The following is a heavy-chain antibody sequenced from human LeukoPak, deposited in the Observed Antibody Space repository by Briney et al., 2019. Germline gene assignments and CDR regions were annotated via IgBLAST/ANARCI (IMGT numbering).Heavy chain of an antibody. V-gene: IGHV4-59*01. CDR2: IYYSGST. CDR1: GGSISSYY. CDR3: ARDQENSSGWYVGRAFDI. D-gene: IGHD6-19*01. J-gene: IGHJ3*02. Sequence: SETLSLTCTVSGGSISSYYWSWIRQPPGKELEWIGYIYYSGSTNYNPSLKSRVTISVDTSKNQFSLKLSSVTAADTAVYYCARDQENSSGWYVGRAFDIWGQGTMVTVSS.